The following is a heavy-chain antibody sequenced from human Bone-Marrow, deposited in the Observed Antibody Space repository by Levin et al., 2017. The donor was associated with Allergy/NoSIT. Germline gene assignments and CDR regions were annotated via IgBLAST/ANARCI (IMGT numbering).Heavy chain of an antibody. V-gene: IGHV3-30*04. CDR2: ISSDGRQT. J-gene: IGHJ4*02. D-gene: IGHD3-3*01. CDR1: GFTFSGYA. Sequence: GGSLRLSCAASGFTFSGYAMDWVRQVPGKGLEWVALISSDGRQTSYSESVKGRFTISRENSNKKVFLQMDSLTTEDTAVYYCARIRARTYFDFWSGYRDHWGQGALVIVSS. CDR3: ARIRARTYFDFWSGYRDH.